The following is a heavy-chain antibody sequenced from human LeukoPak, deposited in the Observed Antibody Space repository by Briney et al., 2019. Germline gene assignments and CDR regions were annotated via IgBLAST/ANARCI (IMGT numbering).Heavy chain of an antibody. J-gene: IGHJ4*02. V-gene: IGHV4-34*01. CDR2: INHSGST. CDR1: GGSFSGYY. CDR3: ARLFYYDSSGYYPFGGFDY. D-gene: IGHD3-22*01. Sequence: SETLSLTCAICGGSFSGYYWSWIRQPPGKGLEWIGEINHSGSTYYNPSLKSRVTISVDTSKNQFSLKLSSVTAADTAVYYCARLFYYDSSGYYPFGGFDYWGQGTLVTVSS.